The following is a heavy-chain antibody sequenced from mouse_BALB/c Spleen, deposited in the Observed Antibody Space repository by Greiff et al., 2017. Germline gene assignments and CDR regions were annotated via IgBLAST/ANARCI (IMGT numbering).Heavy chain of an antibody. V-gene: IGHV3-6*02. CDR1: GYSITSGYY. J-gene: IGHJ3*01. CDR2: ISYDGSN. Sequence: EVQLVESGPGLVKPSQSLSLTCSVTGYSITSGYYWNWIRQFPGNKLEWMGYISYDGSNNYNPSLKNRISITRDTSKNQFFLKLNAVTTEDTATYDCASRFAYWGQGTLVTVSA. CDR3: ASRFAY.